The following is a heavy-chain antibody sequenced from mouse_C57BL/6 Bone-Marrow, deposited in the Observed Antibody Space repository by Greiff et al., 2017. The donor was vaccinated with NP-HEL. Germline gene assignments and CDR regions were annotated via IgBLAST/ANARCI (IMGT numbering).Heavy chain of an antibody. D-gene: IGHD1-1*01. Sequence: EVQLQQSGAELVRPGASVKLSCTASGFNINDDYMHWVKQRPEQGLEWIGWIDPDNGDTEYAPKFQGKATITADTSSNTAYLQLSNLTSEDTAVYYCTTGGSSPYAMDYWGQGTSVTGSS. CDR2: IDPDNGDT. CDR1: GFNINDDY. V-gene: IGHV14-4*01. CDR3: TTGGSSPYAMDY. J-gene: IGHJ4*01.